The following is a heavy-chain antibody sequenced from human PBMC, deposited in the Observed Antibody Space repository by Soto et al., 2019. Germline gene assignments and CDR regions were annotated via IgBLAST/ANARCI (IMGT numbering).Heavy chain of an antibody. CDR3: ASTYSTSWYWFDP. Sequence: QVTVKESGPVLVKPTETLTLTCTVSGFSLSNAGLGVSWIRQPPGKALEWLAHLFSNDEKSYSTSLKSRLTLSKDTTKSQVVLTMTNMDPVDTATYYCASTYSTSWYWFDPWGQGTLVTVSS. D-gene: IGHD6-13*01. V-gene: IGHV2-26*04. CDR2: LFSNDEK. CDR1: GFSLSNAGLG. J-gene: IGHJ5*02.